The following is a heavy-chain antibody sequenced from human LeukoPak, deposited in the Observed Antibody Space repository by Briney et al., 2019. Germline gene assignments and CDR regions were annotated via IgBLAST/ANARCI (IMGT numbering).Heavy chain of an antibody. V-gene: IGHV3-23*01. CDR3: AKPLLRYFDWLLSANFDY. CDR1: GFTFSDYY. D-gene: IGHD3-9*01. Sequence: GGSLRLSCAASGFTFSDYYMSWIRQAPGKGLEWVSAISGSGGSTYYADSVKGRFTISRDNSKNTLYLQMNSLRAEDTAVYYCAKPLLRYFDWLLSANFDYWGQGTLVTVSS. J-gene: IGHJ4*02. CDR2: ISGSGGST.